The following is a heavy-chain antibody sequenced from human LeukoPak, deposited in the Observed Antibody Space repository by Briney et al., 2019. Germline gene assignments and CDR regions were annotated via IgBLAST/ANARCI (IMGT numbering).Heavy chain of an antibody. J-gene: IGHJ4*02. Sequence: PSETLSLTCTVSGGSISSYYWSWIRQPPGKGLEWIGYIYYSGSTNYNPSLKSRVTISVDTSKNQFSLKLSSVTAADTAVYYCARGGSVGPYCTNGVCYWGGFDYWGQGTLVTVSS. CDR3: ARGGSVGPYCTNGVCYWGGFDY. CDR2: IYYSGST. CDR1: GGSISSYY. D-gene: IGHD2-8*01. V-gene: IGHV4-59*01.